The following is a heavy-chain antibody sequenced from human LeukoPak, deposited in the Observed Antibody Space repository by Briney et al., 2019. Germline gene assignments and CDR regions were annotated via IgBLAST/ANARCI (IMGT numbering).Heavy chain of an antibody. Sequence: SETLSLTCAVYGGSFSGYYWSWIRQPPGKGLEWIGEINQSGSTNYNPSLKSRVTISVDTSKNQFSLKLSSVTAADTAVYYCARGSSSWYPYWFDPWGQGTLVTVSS. CDR1: GGSFSGYY. CDR3: ARGSSSWYPYWFDP. CDR2: INQSGST. J-gene: IGHJ5*02. V-gene: IGHV4-34*01. D-gene: IGHD6-13*01.